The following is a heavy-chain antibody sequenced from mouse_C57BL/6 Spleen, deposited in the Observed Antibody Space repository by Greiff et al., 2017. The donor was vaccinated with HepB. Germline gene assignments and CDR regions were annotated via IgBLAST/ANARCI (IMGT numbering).Heavy chain of an antibody. V-gene: IGHV10-1*01. D-gene: IGHD2-4*01. CDR3: VRQRITEAYFDV. J-gene: IGHJ1*03. Sequence: EVMLVESGGGLVQPKGSLKLSCAASGFSFNTYAMNWVRQAPGKGLEWVARIRSKSNNYATYYADSVKDRFTISRDDSESMLYLQMNNLKTEDTAMYYCVRQRITEAYFDVWGTGTTVTVSS. CDR1: GFSFNTYA. CDR2: IRSKSNNYAT.